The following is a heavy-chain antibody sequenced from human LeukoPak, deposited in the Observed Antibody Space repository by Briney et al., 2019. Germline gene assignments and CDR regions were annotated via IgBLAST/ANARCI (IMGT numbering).Heavy chain of an antibody. Sequence: GGSLRLSCAASGFTFSSYWMSWVRQVPGKGLEWVANIKQDGSEKNYVDSVKGRFTISRDNAKNSVYLQMNTLRAEDAAVYYCARAGGSSWADYWGQGTLVTVSS. V-gene: IGHV3-7*01. CDR3: ARAGGSSWADY. CDR1: GFTFSSYW. D-gene: IGHD6-13*01. J-gene: IGHJ4*02. CDR2: IKQDGSEK.